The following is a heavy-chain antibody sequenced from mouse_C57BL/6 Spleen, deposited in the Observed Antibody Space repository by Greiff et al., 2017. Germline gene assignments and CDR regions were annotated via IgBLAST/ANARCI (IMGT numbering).Heavy chain of an antibody. Sequence: EVKLVESGGDLVKPGGSLKLSCAASGFTFSSYGMSWVRQTPDKRLEWVATISSGGSYTYYPDSVKGRFTISRDNAKNTLYLQMSSLKSEDTAMYYGERHDTVVKDYAMDYWGQGTSVTVSS. V-gene: IGHV5-6*02. D-gene: IGHD2-5*01. J-gene: IGHJ4*01. CDR1: GFTFSSYG. CDR3: ERHDTVVKDYAMDY. CDR2: ISSGGSYT.